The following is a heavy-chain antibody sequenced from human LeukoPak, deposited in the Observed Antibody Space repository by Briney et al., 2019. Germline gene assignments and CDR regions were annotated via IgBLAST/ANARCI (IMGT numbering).Heavy chain of an antibody. CDR1: GGSISSGSYY. V-gene: IGHV4-61*02. CDR2: IYTSGST. J-gene: IGHJ3*02. Sequence: SETLSLTCTVSGGSISSGSYYWSWIRQPAGTGLEWIGRIYTSGSTNYNPSLKSRVTISVDTSKNQFSLKLSSVTAADTAVYYCARGHVEMAARDAFDIWGQGTMVTVSS. CDR3: ARGHVEMAARDAFDI. D-gene: IGHD5-24*01.